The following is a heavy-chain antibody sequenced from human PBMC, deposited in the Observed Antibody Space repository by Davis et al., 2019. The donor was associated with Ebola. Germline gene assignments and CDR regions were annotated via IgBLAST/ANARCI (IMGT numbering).Heavy chain of an antibody. J-gene: IGHJ4*02. CDR2: IYDQSI. CDR1: GFTVSSNH. CDR3: ATTQWLRGFDN. V-gene: IGHV3-53*05. Sequence: PGGSLRFSCTASGFTVSSNHMSWVRQAPGKGLEWVSVIYDQSIAYADAVRGRFIISRDKSNNTLYLEMSSLRVDDTAVYYCATTQWLRGFDNWGQGTLVTVSS. D-gene: IGHD6-19*01.